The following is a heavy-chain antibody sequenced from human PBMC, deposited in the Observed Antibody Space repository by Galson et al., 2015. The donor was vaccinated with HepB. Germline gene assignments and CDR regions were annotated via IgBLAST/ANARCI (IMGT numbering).Heavy chain of an antibody. CDR1: GFTFSSYG. J-gene: IGHJ6*02. CDR3: AKVTAKGEYYYYSMDV. CDR2: ISYDGSNK. Sequence: SLRLSCAASGFTFSSYGMHWVRQAPGKGLEWVAVISYDGSNKYYADSVKGRFTISRDNSKNTLYLQMNSLRAEDTAVYYCAKVTAKGEYYYYSMDVWGQGTTVTVSS. D-gene: IGHD3-16*01. V-gene: IGHV3-30*18.